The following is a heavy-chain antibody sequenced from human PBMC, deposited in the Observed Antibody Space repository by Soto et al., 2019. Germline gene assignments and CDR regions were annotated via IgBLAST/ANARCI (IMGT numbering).Heavy chain of an antibody. Sequence: QLQLQESGPGLGKPSETLSLTCPVSGGSISNNNYYWGLIRQPPGKGLEWIGSIYYSGSTYYNPSLKSRVTISVDRSKNQFSLKLSSVTAADTALYYCARSPLNYWGQGTLVTVSS. CDR1: GGSISNNNYY. J-gene: IGHJ4*02. CDR2: IYYSGST. V-gene: IGHV4-39*01. CDR3: ARSPLNY.